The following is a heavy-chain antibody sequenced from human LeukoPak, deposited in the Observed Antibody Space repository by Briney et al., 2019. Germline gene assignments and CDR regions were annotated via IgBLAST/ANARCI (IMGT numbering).Heavy chain of an antibody. D-gene: IGHD3-16*02. V-gene: IGHV5-51*01. CDR3: AGPITLGGIIVGFDY. CDR1: GXSFTTYW. CDR2: IFPGDSNT. J-gene: IGHJ4*02. Sequence: GESLKISCKGSGXSFTTYWIGWVRQMPGKGLEWMGIIFPGDSNTIYSPSFQGHVTISADKSISTAYLQWSSLNASDTAMYYCAGPITLGGIIVGFDYWGQGTLVTVSS.